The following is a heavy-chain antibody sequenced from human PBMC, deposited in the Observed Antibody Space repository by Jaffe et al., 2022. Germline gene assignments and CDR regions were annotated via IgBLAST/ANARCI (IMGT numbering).Heavy chain of an antibody. CDR1: GFSLSTSGMC. V-gene: IGHV2-70*01. D-gene: IGHD4-17*01. Sequence: QVTLRESGPALVKPTQTLTLTCTFSGFSLSTSGMCVSWIRQPPGKALEWLALIDWDDDKYYSTSLKTRLTISKDTSKNQVVLTMTNMDPVDTATYYCARIRIDPGDYDRFFYFDYWGQGTLVTVSS. CDR2: IDWDDDK. CDR3: ARIRIDPGDYDRFFYFDY. J-gene: IGHJ4*02.